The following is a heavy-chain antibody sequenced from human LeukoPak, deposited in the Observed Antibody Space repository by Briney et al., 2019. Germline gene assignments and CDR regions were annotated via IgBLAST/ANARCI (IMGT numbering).Heavy chain of an antibody. J-gene: IGHJ4*02. V-gene: IGHV3-30*03. Sequence: PGGSLRLSCAASGFTFSSYSMNWVRQAPGKGLEWVAIISYDGSYKYYADSVKGRFTISRDNSENTLYLQMNSLRTEDTAVFYCARAGGGFSSSWLDYWGQGTLVTVSS. CDR1: GFTFSSYS. CDR2: ISYDGSYK. CDR3: ARAGGGFSSSWLDY. D-gene: IGHD6-13*01.